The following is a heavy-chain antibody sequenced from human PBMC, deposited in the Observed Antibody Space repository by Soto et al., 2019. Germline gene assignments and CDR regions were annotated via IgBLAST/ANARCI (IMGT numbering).Heavy chain of an antibody. D-gene: IGHD6-6*01. CDR3: AREGELGAGGWFDP. V-gene: IGHV1-69*13. J-gene: IGHJ5*02. CDR2: IIPIFGTA. Sequence: EASVKVSCKASGGTFSSYAISWVRQAPGQGLEWMGGIIPIFGTANYAQKFQGRVTITADESTSTAYMELSSLRSEDTAVYYCAREGELGAGGWFDPWGQGTLVTVSS. CDR1: GGTFSSYA.